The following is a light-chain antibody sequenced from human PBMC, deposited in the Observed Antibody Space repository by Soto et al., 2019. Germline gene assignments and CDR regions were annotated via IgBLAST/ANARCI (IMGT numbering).Light chain of an antibody. J-gene: IGKJ3*01. V-gene: IGKV2-28*01. CDR3: MQALQTPF. CDR1: QSLLHSNGYNY. Sequence: DIVMTQSPLSLPVTPGEPASISCRSSQSLLHSNGYNYLDWYLQKPGQSPQLLIYLGSNRASGVPDRFSGSGSGTDFTLKISRVEAEDVGVYYCMQALQTPFFCPGTKVDIK. CDR2: LGS.